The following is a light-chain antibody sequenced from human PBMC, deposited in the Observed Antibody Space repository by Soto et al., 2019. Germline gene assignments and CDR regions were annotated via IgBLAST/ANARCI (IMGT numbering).Light chain of an antibody. CDR2: AAS. J-gene: IGKJ1*01. CDR1: QSVDSN. Sequence: EIVMTQSPVTLSVSPGERATLSCRASQSVDSNLAWYQQKPGQAPRLLIYAASTRVTGIPARFSGSGSGTEFTLTISSLQSEDFAVYYCQQYNNSPPWTFGQGTKVEIK. CDR3: QQYNNSPPWT. V-gene: IGKV3D-15*01.